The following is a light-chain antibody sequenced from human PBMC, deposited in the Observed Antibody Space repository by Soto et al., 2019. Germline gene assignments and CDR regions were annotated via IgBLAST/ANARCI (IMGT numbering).Light chain of an antibody. J-gene: IGKJ1*01. CDR2: AAS. Sequence: IQLTQSPSSLSASVGDRVTITCRASQGIDTYLAWYQQKPGKAPKLLIYAASTPQNGVPSRFSGRGSGTDFTLTISSXQPEDFATYYCQQLNSFPWTFGQGTKVDTK. CDR1: QGIDTY. V-gene: IGKV1-9*01. CDR3: QQLNSFPWT.